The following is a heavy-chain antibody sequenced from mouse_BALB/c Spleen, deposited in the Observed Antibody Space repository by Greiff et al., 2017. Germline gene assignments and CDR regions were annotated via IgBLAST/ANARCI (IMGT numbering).Heavy chain of an antibody. CDR3: AREEANYAWFAY. Sequence: EVKLQESGAELVKPGASVKLSCTASGFNIKDTYMHWVKQRPEQGLEWIGRIDPANGNTKYDPKFQGKATITADTSSNTAYLQLSSLTSEDTAVYYCAREEANYAWFAYWGQGTLVTVSA. D-gene: IGHD1-1*01. J-gene: IGHJ3*01. CDR2: IDPANGNT. CDR1: GFNIKDTY. V-gene: IGHV14-3*02.